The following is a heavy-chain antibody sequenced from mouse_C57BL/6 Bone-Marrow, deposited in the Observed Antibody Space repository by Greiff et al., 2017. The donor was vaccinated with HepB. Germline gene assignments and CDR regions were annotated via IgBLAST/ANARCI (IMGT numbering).Heavy chain of an antibody. D-gene: IGHD1-1*01. J-gene: IGHJ1*03. CDR2: FHPYNDDT. CDR1: GYTFTTYP. V-gene: IGHV1-47*01. CDR3: ARTNYGSSYWYFDV. Sequence: VKLQESGAELVKPGASVKMSCKASGYTFTTYPIEWMKQNHGKSLEWIGNFHPYNDDTKYNEKFKGKATLTVEKSSSTVYLELSRLTSDDSAVYYCARTNYGSSYWYFDVWGTGTTVTVSS.